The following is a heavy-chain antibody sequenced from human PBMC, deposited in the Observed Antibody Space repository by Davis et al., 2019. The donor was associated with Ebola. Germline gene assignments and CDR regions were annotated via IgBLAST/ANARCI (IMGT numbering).Heavy chain of an antibody. Sequence: GGSLRLSCAASGFTFSSYWMHWVRQVPGKGLEWVSAISGSGGSTYYADSVKGRFTISRDNSKNALYLEMNSLTPEDTAVYYCAKDDPTTVDYWGQGTLVTVSS. V-gene: IGHV3-23*01. CDR2: ISGSGGST. D-gene: IGHD4-17*01. CDR3: AKDDPTTVDY. J-gene: IGHJ4*02. CDR1: GFTFSSYW.